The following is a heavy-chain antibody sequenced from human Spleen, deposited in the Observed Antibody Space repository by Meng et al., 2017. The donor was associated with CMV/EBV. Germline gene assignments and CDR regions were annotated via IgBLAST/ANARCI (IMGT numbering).Heavy chain of an antibody. CDR1: GGSVSSGSYY. J-gene: IGHJ6*02. Sequence: ESLKISCTVSGGSVSSGSYYWNWIRQPPGKGLEWIGYIFYSGSTTYNPSLKSRVTISVDTSKNQFSLKLSSVTAADTAVYYCASSWYCGTISCPGGMDVWGQGTTVTVS. V-gene: IGHV4-61*01. CDR2: IFYSGST. CDR3: ASSWYCGTISCPGGMDV. D-gene: IGHD2-2*01.